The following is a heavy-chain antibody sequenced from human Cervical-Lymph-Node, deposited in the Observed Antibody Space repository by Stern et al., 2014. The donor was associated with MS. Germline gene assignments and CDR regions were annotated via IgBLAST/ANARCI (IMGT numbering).Heavy chain of an antibody. V-gene: IGHV3-30*03. J-gene: IGHJ6*02. CDR2: ISYDGSNK. Sequence: VQLVESGGGVVQPGRSLRLSCAASEFIFSTYGMHWVRQAQGKGLEWVAVISYDGSNKYYADSVKGRFTISRDNSKNTMYLQMNSLRAEDTAVYYCARELDGGMDVWGRGTMVTVSS. CDR3: ARELDGGMDV. D-gene: IGHD1-1*01. CDR1: EFIFSTYG.